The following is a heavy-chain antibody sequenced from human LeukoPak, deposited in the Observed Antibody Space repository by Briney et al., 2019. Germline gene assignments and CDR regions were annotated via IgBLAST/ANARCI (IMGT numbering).Heavy chain of an antibody. CDR2: IIPIFGTA. V-gene: IGHV1-69*06. Sequence: SVKVSCKASGGTFISYAISWVRQAPGQGLEWMGGIIPIFGTANYAQKFQGRVTITADKSTSTAYMELSSLRSEDTAVYYCARDSGLLWSGNPYWGPGGRYYYYYMDVWGKGTTVTVSS. D-gene: IGHD2-21*01. J-gene: IGHJ6*03. CDR1: GGTFISYA. CDR3: ARDSGLLWSGNPYWGPGGRYYYYYMDV.